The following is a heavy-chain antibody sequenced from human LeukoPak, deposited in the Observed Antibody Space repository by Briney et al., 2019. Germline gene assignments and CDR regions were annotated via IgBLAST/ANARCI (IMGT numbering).Heavy chain of an antibody. CDR3: ARGGLWGGDY. D-gene: IGHD3-16*01. J-gene: IGHJ4*02. Sequence: GGSLRLSCAASGFTFSSYWMTWVRQAPGRGLEWVATIKADGGDKYYVNSVKGRFTTSRDNAKNSLSLQVDSLRAEDTAVYYCARGGLWGGDYWGQGTLVTVSS. V-gene: IGHV3-7*01. CDR2: IKADGGDK. CDR1: GFTFSSYW.